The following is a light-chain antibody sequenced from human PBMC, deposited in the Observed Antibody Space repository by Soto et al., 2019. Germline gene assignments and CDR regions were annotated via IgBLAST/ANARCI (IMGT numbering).Light chain of an antibody. Sequence: EIVLTQSPGTLSLSPGEKATLSCRASQSVSRNYLAWYQQKPGQAPRLLIYGASSRATGIPERFSGSGSGTDFTLIISRLEPEDFAVYFCQHRSNWPLTFGGGTKVEIK. J-gene: IGKJ4*01. CDR3: QHRSNWPLT. V-gene: IGKV3D-20*02. CDR2: GAS. CDR1: QSVSRNY.